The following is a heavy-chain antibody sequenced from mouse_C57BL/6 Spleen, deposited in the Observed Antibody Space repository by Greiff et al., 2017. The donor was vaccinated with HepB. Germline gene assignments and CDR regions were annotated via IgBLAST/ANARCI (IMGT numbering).Heavy chain of an antibody. CDR3: AKPLLYYGSPYYAMDY. Sequence: VMLVESGPGLVQPSQSLSITCTVSGFSLTSYGVHWVRQSPGKGLEWLGVIWRGGSTDYNAAFMSRLSITKDNSKSQVFFKMNSLQADDTAIYYCAKPLLYYGSPYYAMDYWGQGTSVTVSS. V-gene: IGHV2-5*01. D-gene: IGHD1-1*01. CDR2: IWRGGST. J-gene: IGHJ4*01. CDR1: GFSLTSYG.